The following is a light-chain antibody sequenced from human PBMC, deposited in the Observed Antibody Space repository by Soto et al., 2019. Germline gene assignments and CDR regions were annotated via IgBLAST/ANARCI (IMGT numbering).Light chain of an antibody. CDR2: CAS. Sequence: VFTQSPGTLSLSPGERATLSCRASQSISRSYLAWYQQKSGQAPGLLIYCASRRATAIPDRFIGSGAGTYFTLTIIRLEPEDFAVYYCQQYGYSPVMYTFGQGTKLEIK. CDR1: QSISRSY. V-gene: IGKV3-20*01. CDR3: QQYGYSPVMYT. J-gene: IGKJ2*01.